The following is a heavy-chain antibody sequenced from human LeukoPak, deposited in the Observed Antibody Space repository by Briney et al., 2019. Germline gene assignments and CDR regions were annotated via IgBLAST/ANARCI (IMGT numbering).Heavy chain of an antibody. CDR1: GYSISSGHY. D-gene: IGHD3-10*01. Sequence: SETLSLTCTVAGYSISSGHYWGWLRQSPGKGLEWIASIYHTGETHYHPSLKSRVSISVDTSNNQFSLRSTSATAADTAMYYCARGRFAELLFDIWGQGTLVTVSS. J-gene: IGHJ4*02. CDR3: ARGRFAELLFDI. V-gene: IGHV4-38-2*02. CDR2: IYHTGET.